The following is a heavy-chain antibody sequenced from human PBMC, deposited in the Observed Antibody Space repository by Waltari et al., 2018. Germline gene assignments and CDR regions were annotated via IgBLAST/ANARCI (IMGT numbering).Heavy chain of an antibody. CDR2: IGGSGDNI. CDR3: AREGHIDAFDI. Sequence: VQLLESGGGLVQPGGSLRLSCAASGFTFSNYAMSWVRQAPGKGLEWVSVIGGSGDNIYYADSVKGRFTISRDNSKNTLYLQMNSLRAEDTAVYYCAREGHIDAFDIWGQGTMVTVSS. V-gene: IGHV3-23*01. J-gene: IGHJ3*02. CDR1: GFTFSNYA.